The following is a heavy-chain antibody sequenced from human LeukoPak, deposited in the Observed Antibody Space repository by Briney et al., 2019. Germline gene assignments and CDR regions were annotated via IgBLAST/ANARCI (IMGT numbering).Heavy chain of an antibody. V-gene: IGHV3-23*01. CDR3: AKLFYLSSGWFDY. CDR1: GFTFSSYA. CDR2: ISGSGGST. J-gene: IGHJ4*02. D-gene: IGHD6-19*01. Sequence: EPGGSLRLSCAASGFTFSSYAMSWVRQAPGKGLEWVSGISGSGGSTYYADSVKGRFIISRDNSKNTLYLQMNSLRAEDTAVYYCAKLFYLSSGWFDYWGQGTLVTVSS.